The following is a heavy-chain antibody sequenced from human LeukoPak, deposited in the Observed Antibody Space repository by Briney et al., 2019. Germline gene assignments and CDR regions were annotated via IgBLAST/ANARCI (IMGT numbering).Heavy chain of an antibody. J-gene: IGHJ5*02. Sequence: SETLSLTCTVSGGSISSYYWSWIRQPAGKGLEWIGRMYPSGSTNYNPSLKSRVTKSVDTSKNQFSLKLTSVTAADTAVYYCARAPVAGSSGPNWFDPWGQGTLVTVSS. D-gene: IGHD6-19*01. CDR1: GGSISSYY. CDR2: MYPSGST. CDR3: ARAPVAGSSGPNWFDP. V-gene: IGHV4-4*07.